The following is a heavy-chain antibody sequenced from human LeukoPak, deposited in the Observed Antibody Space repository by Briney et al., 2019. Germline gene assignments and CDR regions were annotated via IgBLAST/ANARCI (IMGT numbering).Heavy chain of an antibody. J-gene: IGHJ4*02. CDR3: ARLGYTYGYYPSRDPDYFDY. D-gene: IGHD5-18*01. V-gene: IGHV4-39*01. CDR2: VYYNGDT. Sequence: KPSETLSLTCTVSGGSISSSSYYWGWIRQPPGKGLEWIGSVYYNGDTYYNPSLKSRVTISVDTSRNQFSLRLSAVTAADTAVYYCARLGYTYGYYPSRDPDYFDYWGQGTLVTVTS. CDR1: GGSISSSSYY.